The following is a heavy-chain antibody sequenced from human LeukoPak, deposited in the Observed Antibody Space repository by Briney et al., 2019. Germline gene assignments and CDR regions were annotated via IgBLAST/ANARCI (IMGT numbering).Heavy chain of an antibody. CDR2: INPSGGST. CDR3: ARGPPAAWRERSHWFDP. CDR1: GYTFTSYY. J-gene: IGHJ5*02. D-gene: IGHD2-2*01. Sequence: ASVKVSCKASGYTFTSYYMHWVRQALGQGLEWMGIINPSGGSTSYAQKFQGRVTMTRDTSTSTVYMELSSLRSEDTAVYYCARGPPAAWRERSHWFDPWGQGTLVTVSS. V-gene: IGHV1-46*01.